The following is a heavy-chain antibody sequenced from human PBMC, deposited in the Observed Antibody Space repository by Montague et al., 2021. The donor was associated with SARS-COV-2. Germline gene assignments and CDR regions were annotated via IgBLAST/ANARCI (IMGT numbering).Heavy chain of an antibody. CDR1: GGSIDSYY. V-gene: IGHV4-59*01. CDR3: ARELQYNWFDP. D-gene: IGHD2-21*02. Sequence: SETLSLTCTVSGGSIDSYYWSWLRQPPGKGLEWIGYIYYRGTTNYNPSLESRVTMSVDTSKSQFSLNLSSVTAADTAMYYCARELQYNWFDPWGQGTLVTASS. J-gene: IGHJ5*02. CDR2: IYYRGTT.